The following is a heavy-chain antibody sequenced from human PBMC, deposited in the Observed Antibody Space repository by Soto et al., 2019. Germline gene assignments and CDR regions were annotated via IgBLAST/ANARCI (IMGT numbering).Heavy chain of an antibody. CDR3: ARAEPYSTSSPFDY. CDR2: MNPNSGNT. J-gene: IGHJ4*02. V-gene: IGHV1-8*01. D-gene: IGHD6-6*01. Sequence: QVQLVQSGAEVKKPGASVKVSCKTSGYTFTNYNINWVRQATGQGREWMGWMNPNSGNTGYAQKFQGRVTMTRNTSINTAYMELSSLRSGDTAVYYCARAEPYSTSSPFDYWGQGTLVTVSS. CDR1: GYTFTNYN.